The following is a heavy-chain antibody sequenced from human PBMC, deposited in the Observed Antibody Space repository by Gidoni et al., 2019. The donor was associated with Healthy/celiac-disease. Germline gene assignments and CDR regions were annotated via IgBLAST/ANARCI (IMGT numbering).Heavy chain of an antibody. D-gene: IGHD6-13*01. CDR2: ISYDGSNK. V-gene: IGHV3-30*04. CDR3: AAAGKASFDY. CDR1: GFTFSSYA. J-gene: IGHJ4*02. Sequence: VQLVESGGGVVQPGGSLRLSFAASGFTFSSYAMHWVRQAPGKGLEWVAVISYDGSNKYYADSVKGRFTISRDNSKNTLYLQMNSLRAEDTAVYYCAAAGKASFDYWGQGTLVTVSS.